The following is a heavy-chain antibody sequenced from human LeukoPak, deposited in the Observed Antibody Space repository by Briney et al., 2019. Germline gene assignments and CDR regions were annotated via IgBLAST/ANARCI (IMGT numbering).Heavy chain of an antibody. CDR1: RGLFSSYA. D-gene: IGHD3-9*01. Sequence: LVKLSCKASRGLFSSYAVSWVRQAPGHGLEWLGRIIPILGIANYAQKLQGRVTITADKSTSTAYMELSSLRSEDTAVYYCATTRGELRYFDWLLSWGQGTLVTASS. V-gene: IGHV1-69*04. J-gene: IGHJ4*02. CDR3: ATTRGELRYFDWLLS. CDR2: IIPILGIA.